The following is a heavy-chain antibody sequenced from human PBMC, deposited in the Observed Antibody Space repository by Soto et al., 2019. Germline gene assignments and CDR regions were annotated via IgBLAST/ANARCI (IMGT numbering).Heavy chain of an antibody. J-gene: IGHJ4*02. V-gene: IGHV4-59*11. CDR1: GASITSHY. CDR3: AREAQIVGSLDY. CDR2: IYYRGTT. D-gene: IGHD2-21*01. Sequence: PSETLSLTCTVSGASITSHYWSWIRQPPGKGLEWIGHIYYRGTTNYNPSLKSRVTISADTSKNQFSLKLNSVTAADTAVFYCAREAQIVGSLDYWGQGILVTVSS.